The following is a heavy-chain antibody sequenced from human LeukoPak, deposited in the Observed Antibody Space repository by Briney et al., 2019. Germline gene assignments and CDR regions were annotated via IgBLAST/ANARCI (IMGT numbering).Heavy chain of an antibody. Sequence: PGGSPRLSCAASGFTFSSYSMNWVRQAPGKGLEWVSYISSRSATIYYADSVKGRFTISRDNSKNTVYLQMTNLKPGDTAVYYCSKGGPLGDTNRFDHWGQGTLVSVSS. CDR1: GFTFSSYS. J-gene: IGHJ4*02. D-gene: IGHD4-17*01. V-gene: IGHV3-48*01. CDR3: SKGGPLGDTNRFDH. CDR2: ISSRSATI.